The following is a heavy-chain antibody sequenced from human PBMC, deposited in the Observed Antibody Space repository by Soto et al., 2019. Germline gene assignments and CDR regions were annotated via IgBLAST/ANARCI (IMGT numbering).Heavy chain of an antibody. Sequence: LRLSCAASGFSVSNNSMSWVRQAPGKGLEWVSVIYNAGATYHADSVKGRFAISRDSSKNTLYIQMNSLRPEDTAVYYCARGWGGDAGGYWYLDLWGRGTLVTVSS. J-gene: IGHJ2*01. V-gene: IGHV3-53*01. CDR3: ARGWGGDAGGYWYLDL. CDR1: GFSVSNNS. D-gene: IGHD3-10*01. CDR2: IYNAGAT.